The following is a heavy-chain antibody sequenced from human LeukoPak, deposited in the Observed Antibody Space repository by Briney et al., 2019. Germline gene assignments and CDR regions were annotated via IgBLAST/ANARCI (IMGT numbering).Heavy chain of an antibody. CDR1: GFTFSSYA. V-gene: IGHV3-23*01. D-gene: IGHD2-21*02. CDR3: ARERVVVTAIEDCYYGMDV. J-gene: IGHJ6*02. CDR2: ISPSSGT. Sequence: GGSLRLSCAASGFTFSSYAMRWVRQAPGKGLEWVSAISPSSGTFYADSVKGRFTISRDNAKNTLYLQMNSLRAEDTAVYYCARERVVVTAIEDCYYGMDVWGQGTTVTVSS.